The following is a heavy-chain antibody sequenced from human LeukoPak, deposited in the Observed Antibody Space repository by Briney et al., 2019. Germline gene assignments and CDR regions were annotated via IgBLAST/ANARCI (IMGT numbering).Heavy chain of an antibody. V-gene: IGHV4-59*01. D-gene: IGHD3-10*01. J-gene: IGHJ5*02. Sequence: SETLSLTCTVSGGSINSYYWSWIRHPPGKGLECIGYIHYTGSTSYNPSLKSRVTISVDTSKNQFSLKLSSVTAADTAIYYCARGGYYGSGNDFRFDPWGQGTLVTVSS. CDR1: GGSINSYY. CDR3: ARGGYYGSGNDFRFDP. CDR2: IHYTGST.